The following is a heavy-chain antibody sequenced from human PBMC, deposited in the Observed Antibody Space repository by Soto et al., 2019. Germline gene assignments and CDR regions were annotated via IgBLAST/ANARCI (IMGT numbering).Heavy chain of an antibody. V-gene: IGHV1-18*01. CDR2: ISAYNGNT. J-gene: IGHJ6*02. D-gene: IGHD3-22*01. CDR3: ASPKAIDPGRYYGMDV. Sequence: XSVKVSCNASGYPFTSYGISWVRQAPGQGLEWMGWISAYNGNTNYAQKLQCRVTMTTDTSTSTAYMELRSLRSDDTAVYYCASPKAIDPGRYYGMDVWGQGTTVTVSS. CDR1: GYPFTSYG.